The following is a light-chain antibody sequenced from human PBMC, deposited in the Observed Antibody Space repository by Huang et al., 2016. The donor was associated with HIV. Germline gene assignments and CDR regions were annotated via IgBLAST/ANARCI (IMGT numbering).Light chain of an antibody. Sequence: DIVMTQSPLSLPVTPGEPASISCRSSQSLLHSNGYNYLDWYLQKPGQSPKLLIYLVSNRASGVPDRVSGSGSGTDFTLKISRVEAEDVGVYYCMQALQTPYTFGQGTKLEIK. CDR3: MQALQTPYT. CDR1: QSLLHSNGYNY. J-gene: IGKJ2*01. V-gene: IGKV2-28*01. CDR2: LVS.